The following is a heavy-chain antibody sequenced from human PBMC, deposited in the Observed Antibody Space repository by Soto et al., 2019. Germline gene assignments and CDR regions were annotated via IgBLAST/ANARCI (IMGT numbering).Heavy chain of an antibody. D-gene: IGHD1-1*01. Sequence: ASVKVSCKASRYSFTTYALHWVRQAPGQRLEWMGWINAGNGDTKYSEKFKGRVTITRDTSANTAYMELSSLRSEDTSVYYCARDPGTGAALRAYHFDYWGQGTLVTVSS. CDR2: INAGNGDT. J-gene: IGHJ4*02. CDR1: RYSFTTYA. CDR3: ARDPGTGAALRAYHFDY. V-gene: IGHV1-3*01.